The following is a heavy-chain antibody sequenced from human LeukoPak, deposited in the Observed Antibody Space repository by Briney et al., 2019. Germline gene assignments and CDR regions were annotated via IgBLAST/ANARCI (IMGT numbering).Heavy chain of an antibody. CDR3: ARGPHDYGDYDY. CDR2: IKSDGSSE. D-gene: IGHD4-17*01. J-gene: IGHJ4*02. V-gene: IGHV3-74*01. CDR1: GFTFRSSW. Sequence: GGSLRLSCAASGFTFRSSWMHWVRQAPGKGPEWVSRIKSDGSSEGYAEPVKGRFTISRDNSKNTLYLQMNSLRAEDTAVYYCARGPHDYGDYDYWGQGTLVTVSS.